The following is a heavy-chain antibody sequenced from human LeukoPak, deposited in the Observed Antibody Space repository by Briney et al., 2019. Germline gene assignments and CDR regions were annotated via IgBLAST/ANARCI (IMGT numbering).Heavy chain of an antibody. Sequence: GGSLRLSCSASGFTFSSYATHWVRQAPGKGLEYVSAISSNGDNTYYADSVKGRFTISRDNSKNTLYLQMSSLRADDTAVYYCVRGTGYWGQGTLVTVSS. V-gene: IGHV3-64D*06. CDR1: GFTFSSYA. J-gene: IGHJ4*02. CDR3: VRGTGY. CDR2: ISSNGDNT.